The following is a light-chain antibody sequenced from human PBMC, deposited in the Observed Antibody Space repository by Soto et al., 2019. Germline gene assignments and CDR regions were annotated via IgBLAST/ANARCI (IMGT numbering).Light chain of an antibody. J-gene: IGKJ1*01. Sequence: EILFTQSPGTLSLSPGERATLSCRASQSVSSSYLAWYQQKPGKAPRLLIYGASSRATGIPDRLSGSGSGTDFTLPIRRLEPEDFAVYYCQQYGSSRTFGQGTKVDIK. V-gene: IGKV3-20*01. CDR3: QQYGSSRT. CDR2: GAS. CDR1: QSVSSSY.